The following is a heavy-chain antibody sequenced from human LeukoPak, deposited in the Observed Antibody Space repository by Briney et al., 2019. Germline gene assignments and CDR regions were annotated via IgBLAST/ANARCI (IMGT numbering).Heavy chain of an antibody. V-gene: IGHV1-2*02. CDR1: GFTFTGYY. CDR2: INPHSGGT. J-gene: IGHJ4*02. D-gene: IGHD2-21*02. Sequence: ASVKVSCKASGFTFTGYYIHWVRQAPGQGLEWMGYINPHSGGTYSPQKFQGRVTMTTDTSISAAYMEPSSLYCVREGNELLSKNFDYWGQGTLVTVSS. CDR3: SKNFDY.